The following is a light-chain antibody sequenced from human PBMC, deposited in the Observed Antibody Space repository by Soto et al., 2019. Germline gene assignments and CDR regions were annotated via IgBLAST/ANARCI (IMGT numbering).Light chain of an antibody. CDR3: LLSYSGARLYL. CDR2: DTS. J-gene: IGLJ1*01. Sequence: QAVVTQEPSLTVSPGGTVTLTCGSSTGAVTSGHYPYWFQQKPGQAPRTLIYDTSNKHSWTPARFSGSLLGGKAALTLSGAQPEDGAEYYCLLSYSGARLYLSGNGTKVTVL. CDR1: TGAVTSGHY. V-gene: IGLV7-46*01.